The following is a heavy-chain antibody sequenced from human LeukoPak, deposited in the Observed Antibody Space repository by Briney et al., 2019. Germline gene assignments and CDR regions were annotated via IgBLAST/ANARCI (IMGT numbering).Heavy chain of an antibody. D-gene: IGHD6-13*01. V-gene: IGHV4-4*07. CDR3: ARELEYSSSWYGYYYYYMDV. J-gene: IGHJ6*03. CDR2: IYTSGST. CDR1: GGSISSYY. Sequence: SETLSLTCTVSGGSISSYYWSWIRQPAGKGLEWIGRIYTSGSTNYNPSLKSRVTMSVDTSKSQFSLKLSSVTAADTAVYYCARELEYSSSWYGYYYYYMDVWGKGTTVTISS.